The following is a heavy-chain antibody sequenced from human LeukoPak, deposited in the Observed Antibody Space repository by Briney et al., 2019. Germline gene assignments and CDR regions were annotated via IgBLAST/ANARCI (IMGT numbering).Heavy chain of an antibody. V-gene: IGHV3-30-3*01. CDR3: ARNIYGGAFDI. J-gene: IGHJ3*02. D-gene: IGHD4-23*01. CDR2: ISYDGSNK. Sequence: GGSLRLSCAASGFTFSTYAIHWVRQAPGEGLEWVAVISYDGSNKYYADSAKGRFTISRDNSKNTVYLQMNSLRAEDTAIYYCARNIYGGAFDIWGQGTMVTVSS. CDR1: GFTFSTYA.